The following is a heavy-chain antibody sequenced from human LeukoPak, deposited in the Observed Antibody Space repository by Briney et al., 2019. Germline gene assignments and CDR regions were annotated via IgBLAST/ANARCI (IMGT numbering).Heavy chain of an antibody. Sequence: QPGGSLRLSCAASGFTFSSSAMSWVRQVPGKGLEWVSGISASGGSTYYADSVRGRFTISRDNSKNTLYVQMNSLRDEDTAVYYCAKCRSLSPASATNYWGQGTLVTVSS. CDR2: ISASGGST. V-gene: IGHV3-23*01. CDR3: AKCRSLSPASATNY. CDR1: GFTFSSSA. J-gene: IGHJ4*02. D-gene: IGHD2-15*01.